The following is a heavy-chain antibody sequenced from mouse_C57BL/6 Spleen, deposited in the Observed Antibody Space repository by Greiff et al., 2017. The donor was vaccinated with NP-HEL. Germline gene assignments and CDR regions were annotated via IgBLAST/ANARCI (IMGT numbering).Heavy chain of an antibody. V-gene: IGHV1-52*01. J-gene: IGHJ3*01. CDR1: GYTFTSYW. CDR3: ARLYYDYSAWFAY. D-gene: IGHD2-4*01. Sequence: VQLQQPGAELVRPGSSVKLSCKASGYTFTSYWMHWVKQRPIQGLEWIGNIDPSDSETHYNQKFKDKATLTVDKSSSTAYMQLSSLTSEDSAVYYCARLYYDYSAWFAYWGQGTLVTVSA. CDR2: IDPSDSET.